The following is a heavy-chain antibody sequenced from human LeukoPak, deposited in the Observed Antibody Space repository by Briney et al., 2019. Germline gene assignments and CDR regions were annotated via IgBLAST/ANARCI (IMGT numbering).Heavy chain of an antibody. J-gene: IGHJ4*02. Sequence: PGGSLRLSCAASGFTFSDYYMSWIRQASGKGLEWVSSISGSGGSTYYADSVKGRFTISRDNSKNTLYLQMNSLRAEDTAVYYCAKVYGWYGSSNGYFDYWGQGTLVTVSS. V-gene: IGHV3-23*01. D-gene: IGHD6-19*01. CDR3: AKVYGWYGSSNGYFDY. CDR1: GFTFSDYY. CDR2: ISGSGGST.